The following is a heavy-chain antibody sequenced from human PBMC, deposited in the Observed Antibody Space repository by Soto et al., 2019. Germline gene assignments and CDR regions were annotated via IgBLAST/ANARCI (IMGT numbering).Heavy chain of an antibody. D-gene: IGHD3-10*01. J-gene: IGHJ5*02. CDR3: ARDNTYYYGSGSYYWFDP. CDR1: GFTFSSYA. Sequence: GGSLTLSCAASGFTFSSYAMHWVRQAPGKGLEWVAVISYDGSNKYYADSVKGRFTISRDNSKNTLYLQMNSLRAEDTAVYYCARDNTYYYGSGSYYWFDPWGQGTLVTVSS. V-gene: IGHV3-30*04. CDR2: ISYDGSNK.